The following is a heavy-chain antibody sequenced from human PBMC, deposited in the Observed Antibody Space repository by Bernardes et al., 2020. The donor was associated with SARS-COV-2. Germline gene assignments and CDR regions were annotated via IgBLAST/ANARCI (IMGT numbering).Heavy chain of an antibody. D-gene: IGHD3-10*01. J-gene: IGHJ4*03. CDR1: GYTFTDHE. Sequence: ASVKVSCKASGYTFTDHEMHWVRLAPGQGPEWVGLINPHTGGTTYAQKFQGRLTMTRDTSISTAYMELRSLRYDDTAVYFCARSWGPRGVDGGLPLDYWGHGTLVTVSS. V-gene: IGHV1-2*06. CDR3: ARSWGPRGVDGGLPLDY. CDR2: INPHTGGT.